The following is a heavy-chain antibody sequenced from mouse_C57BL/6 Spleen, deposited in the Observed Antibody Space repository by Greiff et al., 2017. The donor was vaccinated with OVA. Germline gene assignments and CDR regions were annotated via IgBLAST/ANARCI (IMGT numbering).Heavy chain of an antibody. D-gene: IGHD2-5*01. V-gene: IGHV1-18*01. J-gene: IGHJ4*01. CDR1: GYTFTDYN. Sequence: EVQLQQSGPELVKPGASVKIPCKASGYTFTDYNMDWVKQSHGKSLEWIGDINPNNGGTIYNQKFKGKATLTVDKSSSTAYMELRSLTSEDTAVYYCARVYSNYYAMDYWGQGTSVTVSS. CDR2: INPNNGGT. CDR3: ARVYSNYYAMDY.